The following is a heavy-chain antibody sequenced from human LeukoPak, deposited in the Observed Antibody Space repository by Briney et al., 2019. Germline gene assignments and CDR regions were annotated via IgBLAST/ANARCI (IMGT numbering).Heavy chain of an antibody. CDR2: IYYSGST. CDR1: GGSISSYY. D-gene: IGHD5-24*01. Sequence: SETLSLTCTVSGGSISSYYWSWIRQPPGKGLEWIGYIYYSGSTNYNPSLKSRVTISVDTSKNQFSLKLSSVTAADTAVYYCARGERWMAARHYYYMDVWGKGTTVTVSS. J-gene: IGHJ6*03. V-gene: IGHV4-59*01. CDR3: ARGERWMAARHYYYMDV.